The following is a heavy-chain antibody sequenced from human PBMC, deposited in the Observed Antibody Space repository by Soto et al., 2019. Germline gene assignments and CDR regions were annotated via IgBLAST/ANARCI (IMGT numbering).Heavy chain of an antibody. D-gene: IGHD3-10*01. Sequence: ASVKVSCKASGYTFTSYGISWVRQAPGQGLEWMGWISAYNGNTNYAQKLQGRVTMTTDTSTSTAYMELRSLRSDDTAVYYCARDFGDSDYYGSGSYQWFDPWGQGTLVTSPQ. CDR1: GYTFTSYG. CDR3: ARDFGDSDYYGSGSYQWFDP. CDR2: ISAYNGNT. J-gene: IGHJ5*02. V-gene: IGHV1-18*04.